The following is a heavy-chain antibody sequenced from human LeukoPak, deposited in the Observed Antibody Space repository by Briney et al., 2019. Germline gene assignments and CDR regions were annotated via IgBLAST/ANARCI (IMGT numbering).Heavy chain of an antibody. D-gene: IGHD2-2*02. V-gene: IGHV7-4-1*02. CDR1: GYTFTSYA. J-gene: IGHJ6*02. Sequence: ASVKVSCKASGYTFTSYAMNWVRQAPGQRLEWVGWINTNTGNPTYAQGFTGRFVFSLDTSVSTAYLQISSLKAEDTAVYYCARVYCSSTSCYNYYYYGMDVWGQGTTVTVSS. CDR2: INTNTGNP. CDR3: ARVYCSSTSCYNYYYYGMDV.